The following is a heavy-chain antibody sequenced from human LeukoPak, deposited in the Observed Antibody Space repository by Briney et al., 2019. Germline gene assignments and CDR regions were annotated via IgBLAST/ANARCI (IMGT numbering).Heavy chain of an antibody. D-gene: IGHD3-22*01. CDR1: GFPLRWFA. Sequence: GSLRPSLAGSGFPLRWFAMGLVRQAPGEGLGWVSAFSGSGGSTYYADSVKGRFTISRDNSKNTLYLQMNSLRAEDTAVYYCATMTMIVVVIDDYWGQGTLVTVSS. CDR3: ATMTMIVVVIDDY. CDR2: FSGSGGST. V-gene: IGHV3-23*01. J-gene: IGHJ4*02.